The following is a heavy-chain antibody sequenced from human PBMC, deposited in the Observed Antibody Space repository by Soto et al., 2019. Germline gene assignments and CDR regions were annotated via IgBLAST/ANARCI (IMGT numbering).Heavy chain of an antibody. D-gene: IGHD4-17*01. J-gene: IGHJ4*02. CDR2: ISSDGGST. CDR3: ARASSSVTSNFDS. V-gene: IGHV3-64*01. Sequence: GGSLRLSCAASGFTFTNYAMHWVRQAPGKGLEFVSAISSDGGSTYYANSVKGRFTISRDNSKNTLYLQMGSLRAEDMAVFYCARASSSVTSNFDSWGQGTLVTVSS. CDR1: GFTFTNYA.